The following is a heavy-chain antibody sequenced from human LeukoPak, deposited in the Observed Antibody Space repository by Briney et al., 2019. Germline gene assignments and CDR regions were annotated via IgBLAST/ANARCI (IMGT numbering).Heavy chain of an antibody. CDR3: IKDRTGTYSFDY. D-gene: IGHD7-27*01. V-gene: IGHV3-64D*09. J-gene: IGHJ4*02. CDR1: GFTLSSYS. Sequence: GSLRLSCSASGFTLSSYSMHWVRQAPGKGLEYASTSGGATYYADSVKGRFTISRDNAKNTLYLQMSSLRAEDTAVYYCIKDRTGTYSFDYWGQGTLVTVSS. CDR2: SGGAT.